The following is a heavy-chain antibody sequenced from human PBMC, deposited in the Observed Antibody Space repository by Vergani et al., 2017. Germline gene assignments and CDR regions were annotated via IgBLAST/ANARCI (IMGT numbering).Heavy chain of an antibody. CDR3: ARSEYCAHGVCYMTYYYYMDV. CDR1: GFTLSSHA. Sequence: QVQLEESGGGVVQPGRSLRLSCAGSGFTLSSHAMHWVRQAPGKGLEWVAFIGYDGSKEYYADSVKGRFTISRDNSKNTLYLQMNNLRAADTAVYYCARSEYCAHGVCYMTYYYYMDVWGKGTAVTVSS. J-gene: IGHJ6*03. V-gene: IGHV3-33*01. D-gene: IGHD2-8*01. CDR2: IGYDGSKE.